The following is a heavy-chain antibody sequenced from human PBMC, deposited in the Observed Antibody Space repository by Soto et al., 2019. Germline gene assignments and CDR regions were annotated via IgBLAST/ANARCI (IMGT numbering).Heavy chain of an antibody. J-gene: IGHJ3*02. V-gene: IGHV3-23*01. CDR1: GFTFSSYA. Sequence: GGSLRLSCAASGFTFSSYAMSWVRQAPGKGLEWVSAISGSGGSTYYADSVKGRFTISRDNSKNTLYLQMNSLRAEDTAVYYCAKDHSGYKMLWVLDAFDIWGQGTMVTVSS. CDR2: ISGSGGST. CDR3: AKDHSGYKMLWVLDAFDI. D-gene: IGHD2-2*01.